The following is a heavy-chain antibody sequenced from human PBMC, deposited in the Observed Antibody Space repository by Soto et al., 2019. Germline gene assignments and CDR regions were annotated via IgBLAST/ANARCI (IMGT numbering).Heavy chain of an antibody. Sequence: SETLSLTCTVSGDSISSSSYYWGWIRQPPGKGLEWIGSIYYSGSTYYNPSLKSRVTISVDTSKNQFSLKLSSVTAADTAVYYCARLPTEHDFWSAADAFDIWGQGTMVTVSS. CDR3: ARLPTEHDFWSAADAFDI. V-gene: IGHV4-39*01. CDR1: GDSISSSSYY. CDR2: IYYSGST. J-gene: IGHJ3*02. D-gene: IGHD3-3*01.